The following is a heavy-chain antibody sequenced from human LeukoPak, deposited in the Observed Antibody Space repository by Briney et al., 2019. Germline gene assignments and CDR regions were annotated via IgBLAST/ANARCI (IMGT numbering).Heavy chain of an antibody. D-gene: IGHD3-3*01. V-gene: IGHV3-48*04. CDR1: GFTFSGYG. CDR3: ARLALIDDFWSGYQRSVDY. Sequence: GGSLRLSCVASGFTFSGYGIHWVRQAPGKGLEWVSYISSSGSTIYYADSVKGRFTISRDNAKNSLYLQMNSLRAEDTAVYYCARLALIDDFWSGYQRSVDYWGQGTLVTVSS. CDR2: ISSSGSTI. J-gene: IGHJ4*02.